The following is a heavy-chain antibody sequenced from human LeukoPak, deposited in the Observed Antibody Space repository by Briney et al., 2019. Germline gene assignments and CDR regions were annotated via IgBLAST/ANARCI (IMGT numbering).Heavy chain of an antibody. Sequence: GGSLRLSCAASGFTVSTTYMSWVCQAPGKGLDWVSVIYSGGSTSSADSVKGRFTISRDNSKNTLYLQMNSLRAEDTAVYYCASTSVTTGPYYYYYGMDVWGQGTTVTVSS. V-gene: IGHV3-66*01. D-gene: IGHD4-17*01. CDR2: IYSGGST. CDR1: GFTVSTTY. CDR3: ASTSVTTGPYYYYYGMDV. J-gene: IGHJ6*02.